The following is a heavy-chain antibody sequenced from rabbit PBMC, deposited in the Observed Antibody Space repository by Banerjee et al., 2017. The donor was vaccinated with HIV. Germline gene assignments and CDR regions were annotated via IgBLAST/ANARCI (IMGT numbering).Heavy chain of an antibody. D-gene: IGHD2-1*01. CDR3: ARDGYGDYGAIFNL. CDR2: IDGGSSDIT. Sequence: QSLEESGGGLVKPGGTLTLTCKASGFSFSSACDMCWVRQAPGKGLEWIACIDGGSSDITTYASWAKGRFTISKTSSTTVTLQMTSLTAADTATYFCARDGYGDYGAIFNLWGQGTLVTVS. CDR1: GFSFSSACD. J-gene: IGHJ4*01. V-gene: IGHV1S40*01.